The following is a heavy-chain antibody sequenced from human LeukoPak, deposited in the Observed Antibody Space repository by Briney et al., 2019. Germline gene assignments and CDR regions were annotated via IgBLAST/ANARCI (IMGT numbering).Heavy chain of an antibody. Sequence: PGGSLRLSCASGFTFSSYAMSWVRQAPGKGLDWVSAISGNGGSTYYADSVKGRFTISRDNSKNTLYLQMNSLRVEDTAMYFCAKDIQLSTWGLGTMVTVSS. CDR3: AKDIQLST. CDR2: ISGNGGST. J-gene: IGHJ3*01. CDR1: GFTFSSYA. V-gene: IGHV3-23*01. D-gene: IGHD5-24*01.